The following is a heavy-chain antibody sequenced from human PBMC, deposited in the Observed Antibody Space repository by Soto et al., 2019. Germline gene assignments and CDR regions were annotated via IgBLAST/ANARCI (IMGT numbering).Heavy chain of an antibody. CDR2: IYYSGAT. V-gene: IGHV4-59*01. CDR3: AKAGSDSGSSGGVDY. Sequence: PSETLSLTCNVSGASISGNYWSWIRQPPGKGLEWIGYIYYSGATNYNPSLESRVTISVDTPKSQFSLKLTSVTPVDTAVYYCAKAGSDSGSSGGVDYWGQGILVTVSS. J-gene: IGHJ4*02. CDR1: GASISGNY. D-gene: IGHD3-22*01.